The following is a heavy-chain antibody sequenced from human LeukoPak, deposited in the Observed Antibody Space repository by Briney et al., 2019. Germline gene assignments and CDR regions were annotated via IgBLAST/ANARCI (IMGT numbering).Heavy chain of an antibody. J-gene: IGHJ3*02. CDR2: IYYSGST. CDR1: GGSISSGDYY. V-gene: IGHV4-30-4*01. CDR3: ARAPMVWDSSGYYYLDAFDI. D-gene: IGHD3-22*01. Sequence: PSETLSLTCTVSGGSISSGDYYWSWIRQPPGKGLEWIGYIYYSGSTYYNPSLKSRVTISVDTSKNQFSLKLSSVTAADTAVYYCARAPMVWDSSGYYYLDAFDIWGQGTMVTVSS.